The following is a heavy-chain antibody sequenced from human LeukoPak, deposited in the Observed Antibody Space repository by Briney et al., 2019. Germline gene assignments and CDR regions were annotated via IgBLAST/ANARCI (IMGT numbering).Heavy chain of an antibody. CDR3: ARIKPGTIDY. Sequence: KPSETLSLTCTVSGGSISISTYYWGWIRQPPGKGLEWIGSISYSGNTYHNPSLQSRVTISVDTSKSQFSLKLSSVTAADTAVYYCARIKPGTIDYWGQGTLVTVSS. J-gene: IGHJ4*02. CDR2: ISYSGNT. CDR1: GGSISISTYY. D-gene: IGHD6-13*01. V-gene: IGHV4-39*01.